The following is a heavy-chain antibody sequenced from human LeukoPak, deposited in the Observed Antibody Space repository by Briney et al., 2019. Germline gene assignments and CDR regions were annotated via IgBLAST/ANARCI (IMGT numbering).Heavy chain of an antibody. CDR2: IYTSGST. CDR1: GGSISSGSYY. V-gene: IGHV4-61*02. J-gene: IGHJ3*02. CDR3: AALRLGELSLDAFDI. D-gene: IGHD3-16*02. Sequence: XCXVSGGSISSGSYYWSWIRQPAGKGLEWIGRIYTSGSTNYNPSLKSRVTISVDTSKNQFSLKLSSVTAADTAVYYCAALRLGELSLDAFDIWGQGTMVTVSS.